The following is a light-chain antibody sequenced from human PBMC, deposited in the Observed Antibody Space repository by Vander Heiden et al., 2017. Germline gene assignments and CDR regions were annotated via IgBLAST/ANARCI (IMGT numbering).Light chain of an antibody. J-gene: IGKJ4*01. CDR1: QSRLHSNGYNY. V-gene: IGKV2-28*01. CDR2: LGS. CDR3: MQARPTFT. Sequence: DIVMTQSPRSLPVSTGAPGSIACRSSQSRLHSNGYNYLGWYLQQPGPATQLLIYLGSNRASGVPDRFSGSGSGTDFTLKISRVEDEDVGFYYYMQARPTFTFGGGTKLEIK.